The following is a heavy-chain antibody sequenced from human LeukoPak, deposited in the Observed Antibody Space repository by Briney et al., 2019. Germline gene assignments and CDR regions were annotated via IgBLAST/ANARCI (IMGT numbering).Heavy chain of an antibody. Sequence: SETLSLTCTASGGSINNYYWSWIRQPAGKGLEWIGRIYSSGSTNYNSSLKSRVTMSVDTSKNQFSLKLRSVTAADTAVYYCARESPNGDWNNWGQGTLVTVSS. V-gene: IGHV4-4*07. J-gene: IGHJ4*02. CDR3: ARESPNGDWNN. CDR2: IYSSGST. D-gene: IGHD1/OR15-1a*01. CDR1: GGSINNYY.